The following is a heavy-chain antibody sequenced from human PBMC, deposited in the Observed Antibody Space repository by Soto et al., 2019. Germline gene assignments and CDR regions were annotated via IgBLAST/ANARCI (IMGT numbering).Heavy chain of an antibody. J-gene: IGHJ5*02. CDR1: GGSVSSPTYY. CDR2: MYYSGST. V-gene: IGHV4-61*01. Sequence: QVQLQESGPGLVKPSETLSLTCTVSGGSVSSPTYYWSWIRQPPGKGLEWIGYMYYSGSTNYNPALKSRVTISLDTAKNQSSLKLSYVTAADAAVSYCAGGRGHVNNWFDPWGQGTLVTVSS. CDR3: AGGRGHVNNWFDP. D-gene: IGHD3-10*01.